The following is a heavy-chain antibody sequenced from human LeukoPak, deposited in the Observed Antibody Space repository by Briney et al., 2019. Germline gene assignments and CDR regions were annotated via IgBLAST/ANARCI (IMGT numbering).Heavy chain of an antibody. D-gene: IGHD2-2*03. Sequence: SETLSLNCAVFGESVRAPVTGLFWSWIRQSPGKGLEWIGEINHSGSSNYNPSLKSRVTISAESSKNHFSLKMTSATAADTAVYYCARVEIVVVPAARYYYYYMDVWGKGTPVTVSS. CDR2: INHSGSS. V-gene: IGHV4-34*01. J-gene: IGHJ6*03. CDR1: GESVRAPVTGLF. CDR3: ARVEIVVVPAARYYYYYMDV.